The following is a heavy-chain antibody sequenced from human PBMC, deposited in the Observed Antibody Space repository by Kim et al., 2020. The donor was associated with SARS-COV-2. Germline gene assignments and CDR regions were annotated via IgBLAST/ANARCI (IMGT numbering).Heavy chain of an antibody. V-gene: IGHV4-59*01. D-gene: IGHD5-12*01. CDR3: ATSVGGYDPFDY. J-gene: IGHJ4*02. Sequence: KYNPSLKRRVTISVDTSKSQFSLKLSSVTAADTAVYYCATSVGGYDPFDYWGQGTLVTVSS.